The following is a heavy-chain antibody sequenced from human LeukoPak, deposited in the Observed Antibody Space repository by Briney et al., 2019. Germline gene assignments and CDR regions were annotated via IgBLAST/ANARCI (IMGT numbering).Heavy chain of an antibody. D-gene: IGHD3-16*01. V-gene: IGHV3-23*01. J-gene: IGHJ4*02. CDR3: ASNTYFDY. Sequence: SGGSLRLSCVASGFIFSSYAMSWVRQAPGKGLEWVSGISGSGGSTYYADSVKGRFTISRDNSKNTLYLQMNSPRAEDTAVYYCASNTYFDYWGQGTLVTVSS. CDR2: ISGSGGST. CDR1: GFIFSSYA.